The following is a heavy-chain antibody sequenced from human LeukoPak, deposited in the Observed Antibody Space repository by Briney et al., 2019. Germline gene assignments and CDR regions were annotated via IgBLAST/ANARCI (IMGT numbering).Heavy chain of an antibody. CDR3: ARDSYYDSSGYYS. CDR2: IYYSGST. CDR1: GGSISSSSYY. J-gene: IGHJ4*02. D-gene: IGHD3-22*01. Sequence: SETLSLTCTVSGGSISSSSYYWGWIRQPPGKGLEWIGSIYYSGSTYYNPSLKSRVTISVDTSKDQFSLKLSSVTAADTAVYYCARDSYYDSSGYYSWGQGTLVTVSS. V-gene: IGHV4-39*07.